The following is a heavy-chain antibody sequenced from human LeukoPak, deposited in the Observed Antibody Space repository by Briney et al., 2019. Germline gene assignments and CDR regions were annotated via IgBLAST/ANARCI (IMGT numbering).Heavy chain of an antibody. D-gene: IGHD1/OR15-1a*01. CDR1: GFSFSNYG. Sequence: GGSLRLSCAAYGFSFSNYGMHWVRQTPGRGLQWVAVISYDAKLAFYADSVKGRFTISRDNSRNRLYLQMNSLRGEDTAVYYCVKEGDPNVRTRYALWGQGTLVTVSS. V-gene: IGHV3-30*18. CDR2: ISYDAKLA. CDR3: VKEGDPNVRTRYAL. J-gene: IGHJ1*01.